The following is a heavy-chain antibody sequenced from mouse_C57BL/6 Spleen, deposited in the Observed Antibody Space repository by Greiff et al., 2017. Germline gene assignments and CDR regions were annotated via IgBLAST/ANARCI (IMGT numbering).Heavy chain of an antibody. J-gene: IGHJ3*01. V-gene: IGHV1-4*01. D-gene: IGHD4-1*01. CDR3: ARGALANWDVWFAY. CDR1: GYTFTSYT. CDR2: INPSSGYT. Sequence: QVQLQQSGAELARPGASVKMSCKASGYTFTSYTMHWVKQRPGQGLEWMGYINPSSGYTKYNQKFKDKATLTADKSSSTAYMQLSSLTSEDSAVYYCARGALANWDVWFAYWGQGTLVTVSP.